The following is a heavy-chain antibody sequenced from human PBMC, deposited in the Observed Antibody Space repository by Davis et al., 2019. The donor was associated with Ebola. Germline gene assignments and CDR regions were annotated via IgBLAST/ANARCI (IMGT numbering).Heavy chain of an antibody. CDR1: GYTFTDYN. D-gene: IGHD5-18*01. CDR2: VILKSGAT. CDR3: ARGHNYGFEY. V-gene: IGHV1-2*06. J-gene: IGHJ4*02. Sequence: ASVKVSCKASGYTFTDYNIHWMRQAPGQGLEWLGRVILKSGATNYAQTFQGRVTMSRDTSISTAYMELSRLTSDDTAVYYCARGHNYGFEYWGQGTLVNVSS.